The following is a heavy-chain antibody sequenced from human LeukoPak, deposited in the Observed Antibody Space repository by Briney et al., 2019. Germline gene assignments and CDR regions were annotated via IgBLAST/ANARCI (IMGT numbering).Heavy chain of an antibody. J-gene: IGHJ5*02. Sequence: GASVKVSCKASGYTFSSYDINWVRQATGQGLEWMGWMNPNSGNTGYAQKFQGRVTMTRNTSISTAYMELSSLRSEDTAVYYCVRAESGSFNWFDPWGQGTLVTVSS. V-gene: IGHV1-8*01. CDR2: MNPNSGNT. D-gene: IGHD2-15*01. CDR1: GYTFSSYD. CDR3: VRAESGSFNWFDP.